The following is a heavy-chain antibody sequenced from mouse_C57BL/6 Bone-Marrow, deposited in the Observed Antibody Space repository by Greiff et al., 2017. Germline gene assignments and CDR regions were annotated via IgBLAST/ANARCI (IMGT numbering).Heavy chain of an antibody. CDR1: GYTFTSYG. CDR2: IYPRSGNT. V-gene: IGHV1-81*01. CDR3: AREGGYDGAWFAY. J-gene: IGHJ3*01. D-gene: IGHD2-2*01. Sequence: SGAELARPGASVKLSCKASGYTFTSYGISWVKQRTGQGLEWIGEIYPRSGNTYYNEKFKGKATLTADKSSSTAYMELRSLTSEDSAVYFCAREGGYDGAWFAYWGQGTLVTVSA.